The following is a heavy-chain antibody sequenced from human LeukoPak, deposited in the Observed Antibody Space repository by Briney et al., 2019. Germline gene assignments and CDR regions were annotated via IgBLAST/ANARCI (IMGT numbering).Heavy chain of an antibody. D-gene: IGHD3-10*01. CDR2: FDPEDGET. Sequence: GASVKVSCKVSGYTLTELSMHWVRQAPGKGLEWMGGFDPEDGETIYAQKFQGRVTMTEDTSTDTAYMGLSSLRSEDTAVYYCATRLYYYGSGYAFDIWGQGTMVTVSS. CDR1: GYTLTELS. J-gene: IGHJ3*02. V-gene: IGHV1-24*01. CDR3: ATRLYYYGSGYAFDI.